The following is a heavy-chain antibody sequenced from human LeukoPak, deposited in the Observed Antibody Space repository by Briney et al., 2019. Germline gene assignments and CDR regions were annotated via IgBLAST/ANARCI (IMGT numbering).Heavy chain of an antibody. CDR1: GGSISSSSYY. D-gene: IGHD6-19*01. J-gene: IGHJ5*02. CDR3: ARQVEEGWYLANNWFDP. Sequence: SETLPLTCTVYGGSISSSSYYWGWIRQPPGKGLEWIGSIYYSGSTYYNPSLKSRVTISVDTSKNQFSLKLSSVTAADTAVYYCARQVEEGWYLANNWFDPWGQGTLVTVSS. CDR2: IYYSGST. V-gene: IGHV4-39*01.